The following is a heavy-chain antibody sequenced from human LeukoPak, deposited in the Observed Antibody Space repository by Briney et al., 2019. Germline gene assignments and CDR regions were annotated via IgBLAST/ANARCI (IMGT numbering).Heavy chain of an antibody. CDR1: GGSISSGGYY. CDR2: INHSGST. CDR3: ARGYSGYDFYFDY. D-gene: IGHD5-12*01. Sequence: SETLSLTCTVSGGSISSGGYYWSWIRQPPGKGLEWIGEINHSGSTNYNPSLKSRVTISVDTSKNQFSLKLSSVTAADTAVYYCARGYSGYDFYFDYWGQGTLVTVSS. J-gene: IGHJ4*02. V-gene: IGHV4-39*07.